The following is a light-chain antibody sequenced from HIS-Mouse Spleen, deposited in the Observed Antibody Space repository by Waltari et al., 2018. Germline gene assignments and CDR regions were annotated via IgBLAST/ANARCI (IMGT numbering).Light chain of an antibody. Sequence: QSVPTQPPSASGTPGQRVTISCSGSSSNIGSNYVYWYQQLPGTTPKLLIYRNNRRAAGVPDRCSGSKSCTSASLAISGLRSEDEADYYCAAWDDSLSGPVFGGGTKLTVL. CDR1: SSNIGSNY. CDR2: RNN. J-gene: IGLJ3*02. CDR3: AAWDDSLSGPV. V-gene: IGLV1-47*01.